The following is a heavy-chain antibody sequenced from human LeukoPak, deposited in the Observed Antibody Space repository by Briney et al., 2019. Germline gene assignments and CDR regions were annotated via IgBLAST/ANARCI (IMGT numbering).Heavy chain of an antibody. D-gene: IGHD3-10*01. J-gene: IGHJ3*02. CDR3: ASHNHGLIWFGELPAFDI. Sequence: GESLKISCKGSGYSFTSYWIGWVRQMPGKGLEWMGIIYPGDSDTRYSPSFQGQVTISADKSISTAYLQWSSLKASDTAMYYCASHNHGLIWFGELPAFDIWGQGTMVTISS. V-gene: IGHV5-51*01. CDR1: GYSFTSYW. CDR2: IYPGDSDT.